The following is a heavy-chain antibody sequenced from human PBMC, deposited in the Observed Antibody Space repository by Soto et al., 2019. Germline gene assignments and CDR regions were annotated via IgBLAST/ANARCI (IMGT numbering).Heavy chain of an antibody. CDR2: ISYDGSNK. CDR1: GFTFSSYA. Sequence: QVQLVESGGGVVQPGRSLRLSCAASGFTFSSYAMHWVRQAPGKGLEWVAVISYDGSNKYYADSVKGRFTISRDNSKNTLYLQMNSLRAEDTAVYYCARDRYGSGAWFDPWGQGTLVTVSS. CDR3: ARDRYGSGAWFDP. J-gene: IGHJ5*02. V-gene: IGHV3-30-3*01. D-gene: IGHD3-10*01.